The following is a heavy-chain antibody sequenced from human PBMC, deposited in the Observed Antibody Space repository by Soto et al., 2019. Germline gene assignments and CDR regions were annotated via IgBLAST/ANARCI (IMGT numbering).Heavy chain of an antibody. CDR2: MSYDGSNK. V-gene: IGHV3-30-3*01. CDR1: GFTFSSYA. CDR3: ARESPESYGMDV. J-gene: IGHJ6*02. Sequence: GWSLRLSCAASGFTFSSYALHWVRQAPGKGLEWVAVMSYDGSNKYYADSVKGRFTISRDNSKNTLYLQMNSLRAEDTAVYYCARESPESYGMDVWGQGTTVTVSS.